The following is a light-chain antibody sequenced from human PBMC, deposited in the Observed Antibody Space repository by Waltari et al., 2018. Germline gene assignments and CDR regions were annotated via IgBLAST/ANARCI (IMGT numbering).Light chain of an antibody. CDR2: EVS. Sequence: QSALTQPPSASGSPGQSVTISCTGTSSDVGGYNSVSWYQQHPGKAPKLMSYEVSKRPSGVPDRFSGSKSGNTASLTVSGLQAEDEADFYCSSYAGSNAVIFGGGTKLTVL. V-gene: IGLV2-8*01. CDR1: SSDVGGYNS. CDR3: SSYAGSNAVI. J-gene: IGLJ2*01.